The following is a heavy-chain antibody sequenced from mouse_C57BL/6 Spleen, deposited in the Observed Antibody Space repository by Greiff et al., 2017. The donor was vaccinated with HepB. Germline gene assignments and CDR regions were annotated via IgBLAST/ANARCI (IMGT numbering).Heavy chain of an antibody. Sequence: QVQLQQPGAELVKPGASVKLSCKASGYTFTSYWMQWVKQRPGQGLEWIGEIDPSDSYTNYNQKFKGKATLTVDTSSSTAYMQLSSLTSEDSAVYYCARYDYGSSYVGYFDYWGQGTTLTVSS. CDR1: GYTFTSYW. V-gene: IGHV1-50*01. J-gene: IGHJ2*01. CDR3: ARYDYGSSYVGYFDY. D-gene: IGHD1-1*01. CDR2: IDPSDSYT.